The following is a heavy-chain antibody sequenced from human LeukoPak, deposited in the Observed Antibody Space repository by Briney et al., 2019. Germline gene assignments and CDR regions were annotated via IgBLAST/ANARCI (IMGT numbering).Heavy chain of an antibody. V-gene: IGHV5-51*01. CDR3: AGLLLPTGPDY. CDR2: IYPGDSET. CDR1: GYRFTTYW. Sequence: GASLKISCQASGYRFTTYWIGWVRQLPGKGLEWMGFIYPGDSETRYSPSFQGQVTISAGKSITTAFLQWSSLRASDTAMYLWAGLLLPTGPDYWGQGPLVTVSS. D-gene: IGHD1-1*01. J-gene: IGHJ4*02.